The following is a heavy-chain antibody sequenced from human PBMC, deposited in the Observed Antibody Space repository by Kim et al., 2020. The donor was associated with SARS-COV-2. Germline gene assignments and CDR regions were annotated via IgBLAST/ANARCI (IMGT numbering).Heavy chain of an antibody. CDR2: INAGNGNT. J-gene: IGHJ3*02. Sequence: ASVKVSCKASGYTFTSYAMHWVRQAPGQRLEWMGWINAGNGNTKYSQKFQGRVTITRDTSASTAYMELSSLRSEDTAVYYCARPGGYSYGQQALDAFDIWGQGTMVTVSS. D-gene: IGHD5-18*01. CDR3: ARPGGYSYGQQALDAFDI. CDR1: GYTFTSYA. V-gene: IGHV1-3*01.